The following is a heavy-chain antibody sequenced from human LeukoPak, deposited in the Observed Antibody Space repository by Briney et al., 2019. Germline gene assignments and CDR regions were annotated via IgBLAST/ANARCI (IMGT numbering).Heavy chain of an antibody. J-gene: IGHJ4*02. CDR2: INPNSGGP. Sequence: ASVTVACKASGCSFTSSYLHWVLQAPAPRLEWMGWINPNSGGPNYAQKFQGRVTMTRDTSISTAYMELTRLRSDDTAVYYCARDGGDHDLDYWGQGTLLTVSS. V-gene: IGHV1-2*02. CDR3: ARDGGDHDLDY. CDR1: GCSFTSSY. D-gene: IGHD2-21*01.